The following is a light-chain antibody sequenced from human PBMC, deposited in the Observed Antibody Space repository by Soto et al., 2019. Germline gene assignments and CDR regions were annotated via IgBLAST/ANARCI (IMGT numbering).Light chain of an antibody. V-gene: IGLV1-40*01. CDR3: QSYDSSLSGSTV. CDR1: SSNIGAGYD. Sequence: QSVLTQPPSVSGAPGQRVTIYCTGTSSNIGAGYDVHWYQQLPGTAPKLLIYDKNNRPSGVPDRFSGSKSGTSASLAITGLQAEDEADYYCQSYDSSLSGSTVFGTGTKVTVL. CDR2: DKN. J-gene: IGLJ1*01.